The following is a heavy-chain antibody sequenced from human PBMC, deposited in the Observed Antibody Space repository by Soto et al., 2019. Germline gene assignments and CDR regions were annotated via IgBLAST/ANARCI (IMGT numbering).Heavy chain of an antibody. D-gene: IGHD3-9*01. J-gene: IGHJ4*02. CDR1: VGSFSGYY. CDR3: ARGTRYYDILTGLDY. Sequence: PSEALSLTCAVYVGSFSGYYWSWIRQPPGKGLEWIGEINHSGSTNYNPSLKSRVTISVDTSKNQFSLKLSSVTAADTAVYYCARGTRYYDILTGLDYWGQGTLVTVSS. CDR2: INHSGST. V-gene: IGHV4-34*01.